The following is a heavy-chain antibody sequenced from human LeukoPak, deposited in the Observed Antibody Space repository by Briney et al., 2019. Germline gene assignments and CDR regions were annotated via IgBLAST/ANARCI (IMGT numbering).Heavy chain of an antibody. J-gene: IGHJ3*02. CDR1: GGSISSGGHY. Sequence: PSQTLSLTCTVSGGSISSGGHYWSWIRQHPGKGLEWIGYIYYSGSPYYNPSLKSRVTISVDKSKNQFSLRLSSVTAADTAVYYCAREMGVRGVMDAFDIWGQGTIVTVSS. CDR3: AREMGVRGVMDAFDI. CDR2: IYYSGSP. V-gene: IGHV4-31*03. D-gene: IGHD3-10*01.